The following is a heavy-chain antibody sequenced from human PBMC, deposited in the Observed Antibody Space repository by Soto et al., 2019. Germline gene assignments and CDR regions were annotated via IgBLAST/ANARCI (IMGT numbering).Heavy chain of an antibody. D-gene: IGHD3-3*01. V-gene: IGHV1-18*01. J-gene: IGHJ5*02. CDR3: ARANYDFWSGYGTKFDP. Sequence: ASVKVSCKASGYTFTSYGISWVRQAPGQGLEWMGWISAYNGNTNYAQKLQGRVTMTTDTSTSTAYMELRSLRSDDTAMYYCARANYDFWSGYGTKFDPWGQGTLVTVSS. CDR1: GYTFTSYG. CDR2: ISAYNGNT.